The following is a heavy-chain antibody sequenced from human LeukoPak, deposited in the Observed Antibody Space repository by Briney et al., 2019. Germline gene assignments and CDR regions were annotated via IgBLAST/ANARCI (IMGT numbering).Heavy chain of an antibody. CDR3: ARQDIVVVVAATPVFEDGQT. CDR2: IYTSGST. J-gene: IGHJ4*02. V-gene: IGHV4-61*02. Sequence: SQTLSLTCTVSGGSISSGSYYWSWIRQPAGKGLEWIGRIYTSGSTNYNPSLKSRVTISVDTSKNQFSLKLSSVTAADTAVYYCARQDIVVVVAATPVFEDGQTWGQGTLVTVSS. CDR1: GGSISSGSYY. D-gene: IGHD2-15*01.